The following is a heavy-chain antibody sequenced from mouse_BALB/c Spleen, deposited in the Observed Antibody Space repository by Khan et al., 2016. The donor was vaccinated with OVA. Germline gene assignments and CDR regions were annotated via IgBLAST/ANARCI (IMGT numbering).Heavy chain of an antibody. CDR1: GYTFINYW. CDR3: ARSGLRWDFGY. V-gene: IGHV1-7*01. J-gene: IGHJ2*01. Sequence: VQLVEPGAELAKPGASVKMSCKASGYTFINYWILWVKQRPGQGLEWIGSINPSTAYTAYNQNLKDKATLTADKSSRTAYMQLSSLTSENLAVNDCARSGLRWDFGYWGQGTTLTVSS. CDR2: INPSTAYT. D-gene: IGHD1-1*01.